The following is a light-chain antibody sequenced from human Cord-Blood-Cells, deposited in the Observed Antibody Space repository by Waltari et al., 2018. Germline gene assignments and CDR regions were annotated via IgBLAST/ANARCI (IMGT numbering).Light chain of an antibody. Sequence: QSALTQPASVSGSPGQSITIDCTGTSSAVGSYNLVSWYQQHPGKAPKLMIYEGNKRPSVVSNRFSGSKSRNTASLTISGLQAEDEADYYCCSYAGSSTFYVFGTGTKVTVL. CDR3: CSYAGSSTFYV. CDR1: SSAVGSYNL. CDR2: EGN. J-gene: IGLJ1*01. V-gene: IGLV2-23*01.